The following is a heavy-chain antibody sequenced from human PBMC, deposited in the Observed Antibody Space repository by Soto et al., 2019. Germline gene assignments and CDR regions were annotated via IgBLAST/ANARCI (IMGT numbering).Heavy chain of an antibody. CDR1: GYTFTSYA. D-gene: IGHD3-3*01. J-gene: IGHJ4*02. CDR3: ARHRDYDFWSGPFDY. CDR2: INAGNGNT. Sequence: ASVKVSCKTSGYTFTSYAMHWVRQAPGQRLEWMGWINAGNGNTKYSQKFQGRVTITIDTSASAAYMDLISLRSEDTAVYYCARHRDYDFWSGPFDYWGQGTLVTVSS. V-gene: IGHV1-3*01.